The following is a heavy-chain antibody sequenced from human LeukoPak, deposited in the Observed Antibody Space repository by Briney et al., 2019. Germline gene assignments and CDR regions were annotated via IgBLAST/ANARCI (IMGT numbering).Heavy chain of an antibody. J-gene: IGHJ4*02. Sequence: PGGSLRLSCAASGVTFDDYAMHWVRQAPGKGLEWVSGLSWNSGSIDYADSVKGRFTISRDNAKNSLYLQMNSLRAEDTALYYCAKGPGMATVKRYLDYWGQGTLVTASS. CDR3: AKGPGMATVKRYLDY. CDR1: GVTFDDYA. D-gene: IGHD5-24*01. V-gene: IGHV3-9*01. CDR2: LSWNSGSI.